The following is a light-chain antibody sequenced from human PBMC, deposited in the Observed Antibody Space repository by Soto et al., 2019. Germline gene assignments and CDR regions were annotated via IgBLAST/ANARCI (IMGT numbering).Light chain of an antibody. CDR2: EVN. V-gene: IGLV2-23*02. CDR3: CPPGRSPTYL. CDR1: SSNVGSYKL. Sequence: QSVLTQPASVSGSPGQSITISCTGTSSNVGSYKLVSWYQQHPGKAPKLMIFEVNKRPSGVSNRFSGSKSGNTASLTISGLKVEDDADYYCCPPGRSPTYLLGTGTKVTVL. J-gene: IGLJ1*01.